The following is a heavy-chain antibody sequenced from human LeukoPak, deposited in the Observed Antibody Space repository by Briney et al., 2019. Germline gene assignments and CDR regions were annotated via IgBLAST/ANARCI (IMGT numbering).Heavy chain of an antibody. J-gene: IGHJ4*02. D-gene: IGHD2-8*01. Sequence: ASVKVSCKASGYTFTSYYMHWVRQAPGQGLEWMGIINPSGGSTSYAQKFQGRVTMTRDMSTSTVYMELSSLRSEDTAVYYCARVVGYCTNGVCSLGDDWGQGTLVTVSS. CDR1: GYTFTSYY. V-gene: IGHV1-46*01. CDR3: ARVVGYCTNGVCSLGDD. CDR2: INPSGGST.